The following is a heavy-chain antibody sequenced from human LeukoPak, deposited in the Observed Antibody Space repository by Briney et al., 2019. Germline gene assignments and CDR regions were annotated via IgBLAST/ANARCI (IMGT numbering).Heavy chain of an antibody. V-gene: IGHV4-61*08. CDR3: ARSEGLLLDAFDI. J-gene: IGHJ3*02. D-gene: IGHD2/OR15-2a*01. CDR2: IYYSGST. Sequence: SETLSLTCAVSGGSISSGGYYWSWIRQPPGKGLEWIGYIYYSGSTNYNPSLKSRVTISVDTSKNQFSLKLSSVTAADTAVYYCARSEGLLLDAFDIWGQGTMVTVSS. CDR1: GGSISSGGYY.